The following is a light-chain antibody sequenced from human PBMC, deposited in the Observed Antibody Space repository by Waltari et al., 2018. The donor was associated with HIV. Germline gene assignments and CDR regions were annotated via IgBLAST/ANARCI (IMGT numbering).Light chain of an antibody. CDR1: SSDVGGYNY. J-gene: IGLJ3*02. CDR2: EVS. CDR3: SSYTSSSTRV. V-gene: IGLV2-14*01. Sequence: QSALTQPASVSGSPGQSITISCTGTSSDVGGYNYVSWYQQHPGKAPKLMIYEVSNRTSGVSNGFSGSKSGNTASLTSSGLQAEDEADYYCSSYTSSSTRVFGGGTNLTVL.